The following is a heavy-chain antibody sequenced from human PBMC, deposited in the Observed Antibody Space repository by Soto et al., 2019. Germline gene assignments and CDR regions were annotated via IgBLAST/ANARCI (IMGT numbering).Heavy chain of an antibody. J-gene: IGHJ4*02. CDR2: INPNGGIT. D-gene: IGHD5-18*01. CDR3: ATSVNSAMAFDY. CDR1: GYTFTHYY. V-gene: IGHV1-46*01. Sequence: QVKLMQSGAEVKKPGASVRVSCKASGYTFTHYYIHWVPQAPGQGLEWMGIINPNGGITTYAQKFRAGFTMTRDTSTSTVYLELSSLRSEDSAVYYCATSVNSAMAFDYWGQGTLVAVSS.